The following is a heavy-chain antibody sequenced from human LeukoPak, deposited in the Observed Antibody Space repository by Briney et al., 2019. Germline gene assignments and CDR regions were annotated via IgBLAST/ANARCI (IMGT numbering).Heavy chain of an antibody. CDR2: ISSDGSST. Sequence: GGSLRLSCIASGFTLSTYWMHWVRQVPGNGLVWVSRISSDGSSTDYADSVKGRFTISRDNAGNTVHLQMNSLRAEDTAVYYCVKDGKSCITTICFALADCWGQGTLVTVSS. J-gene: IGHJ4*02. V-gene: IGHV3-74*01. CDR3: VKDGKSCITTICFALADC. D-gene: IGHD2-2*01. CDR1: GFTLSTYW.